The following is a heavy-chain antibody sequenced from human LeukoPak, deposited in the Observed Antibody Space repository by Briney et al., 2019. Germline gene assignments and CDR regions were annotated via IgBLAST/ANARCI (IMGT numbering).Heavy chain of an antibody. J-gene: IGHJ4*02. V-gene: IGHV3-48*01. Sequence: PGGSLRLSCAASGFTFSSYSMNWVRQAPGKGLEWVSYISSSSTIYYADSVKGRFTISRDNAKNSLYLQMNSLRAEDTAVYYCARDSSTDYVWGSYRRIDYWGQGTLVTVSS. CDR3: ARDSSTDYVWGSYRRIDY. CDR1: GFTFSSYS. D-gene: IGHD3-16*02. CDR2: ISSSSTI.